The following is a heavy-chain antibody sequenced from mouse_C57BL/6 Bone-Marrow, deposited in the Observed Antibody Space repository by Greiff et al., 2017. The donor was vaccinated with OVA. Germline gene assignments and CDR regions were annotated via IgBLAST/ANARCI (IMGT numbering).Heavy chain of an antibody. V-gene: IGHV5-4*03. Sequence: EVKLVESGGGLVKPGGSLKLSCAASGFTFSSYAMSWVRQTPEKRLEWVATISDGGSYTYYPDNVKGRFTISRDNAKNHLYLQMSHLKSEDTAMYYCARVYYGSPYWYFDVGGTGTTVTVSS. J-gene: IGHJ1*03. CDR3: ARVYYGSPYWYFDV. D-gene: IGHD1-1*01. CDR2: ISDGGSYT. CDR1: GFTFSSYA.